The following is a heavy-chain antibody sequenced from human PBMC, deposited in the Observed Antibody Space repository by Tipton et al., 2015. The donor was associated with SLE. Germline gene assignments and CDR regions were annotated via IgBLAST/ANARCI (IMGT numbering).Heavy chain of an antibody. Sequence: GSLRLSCAASGFPFSSFWMTWVRQAPGKGLEWVANIKHDGSEQYYVDSVKGRFTISRDNTKNLVYLQMKSLRADDTAVYYCARDVYGYWSDYNQGFDYWGQGTLVTVSS. CDR1: GFPFSSFW. V-gene: IGHV3-7*01. CDR3: ARDVYGYWSDYNQGFDY. J-gene: IGHJ4*02. D-gene: IGHD3-3*01. CDR2: IKHDGSEQ.